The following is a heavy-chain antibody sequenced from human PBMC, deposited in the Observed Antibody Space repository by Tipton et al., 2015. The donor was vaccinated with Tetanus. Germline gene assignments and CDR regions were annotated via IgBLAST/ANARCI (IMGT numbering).Heavy chain of an antibody. Sequence: PLRLSCAASGFTFSTNAMHWVRQAPGKGLEWVAAIWNDGSYKYYADSVKGRFTVSRDNSKNTLYLEMNSLRAEDTAVYYCARVGISQNAYSYVYHGLDVWGQGTTVTVSS. CDR2: IWNDGSYK. CDR3: ARVGISQNAYSYVYHGLDV. J-gene: IGHJ6*02. CDR1: GFTFSTNA. D-gene: IGHD5-18*01. V-gene: IGHV3-33*01.